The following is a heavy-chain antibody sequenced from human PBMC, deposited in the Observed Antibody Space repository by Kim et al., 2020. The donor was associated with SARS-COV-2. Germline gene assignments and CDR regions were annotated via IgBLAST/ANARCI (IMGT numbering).Heavy chain of an antibody. CDR1: GGSISSSSYY. V-gene: IGHV4-39*01. CDR2: IYYSGST. CDR3: ARHVFSSWSSHFDY. Sequence: SETLSLTCTVSGGSISSSSYYWGWIRQPPGKGLEWIGSIYYSGSTYYNPSLKSRVTISVDTSKNQFSLKLSSVTAADTAVYYCARHVFSSWSSHFDYWGQGTLVTVSS. J-gene: IGHJ4*02. D-gene: IGHD6-13*01.